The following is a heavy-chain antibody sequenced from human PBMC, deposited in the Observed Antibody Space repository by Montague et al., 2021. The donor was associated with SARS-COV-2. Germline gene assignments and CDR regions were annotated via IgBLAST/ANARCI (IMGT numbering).Heavy chain of an antibody. CDR2: IKQDGSEK. CDR3: ASGYDSSGYQY. V-gene: IGHV3-7*05. J-gene: IGHJ4*02. D-gene: IGHD3-22*01. CDR1: GFTFSTFW. Sequence: SLRLSFSASGFTFSTFWMTWVRQVPGEGLEWVANIKQDGSEKYYVDSVKGRFTISRDNAKNSLYLQLDSLRAEDTAVYYCASGYDSSGYQYWGQGTLVTVSS.